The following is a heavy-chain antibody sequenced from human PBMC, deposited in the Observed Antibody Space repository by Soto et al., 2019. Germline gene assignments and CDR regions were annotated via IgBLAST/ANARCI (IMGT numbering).Heavy chain of an antibody. CDR3: ARDIVATTTYYYYYGMDG. V-gene: IGHV1-3*01. CDR2: INAGNGNT. J-gene: IGHJ6*02. Sequence: ASVKASCKNSEYTITSYDINWVRQATVQGLEWMGWINAGNGNTKYSQKFQGRVTITRDTSASTAYMELSSLRSEDTAVYYCARDIVATTTYYYYYGMDGWGQGTTVTVSS. D-gene: IGHD5-12*01. CDR1: EYTITSYD.